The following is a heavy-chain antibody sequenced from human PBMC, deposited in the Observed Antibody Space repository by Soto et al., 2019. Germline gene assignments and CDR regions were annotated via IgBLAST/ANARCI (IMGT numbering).Heavy chain of an antibody. CDR2: INPSGGST. J-gene: IGHJ4*02. V-gene: IGHV1-46*01. Sequence: GASVKVSCKASGYTFTSYYMHCVRQAPGQVLEWMGIINPSGGSTSYAQKFQGRVTMTRDTSTSTVYMELSSLRSEDTAVYYCARDSRGIVGATEVFDYWGQGTLVTVSS. CDR1: GYTFTSYY. D-gene: IGHD1-26*01. CDR3: ARDSRGIVGATEVFDY.